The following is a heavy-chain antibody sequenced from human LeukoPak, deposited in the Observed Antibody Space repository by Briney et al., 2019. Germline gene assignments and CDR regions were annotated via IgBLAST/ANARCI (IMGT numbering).Heavy chain of an antibody. CDR3: ARNYCASSGYYDHEY. V-gene: IGHV3-33*01. Sequence: PGGSLRLSCAAPVFTFSSDGMHWGRQAPGKGLEWVAVIWYDGSNKYYADSVKGRFTISRDNSKNTLYLQMNSLRAEDTAVYYCARNYCASSGYYDHEYWGQGTLVTVSS. CDR1: VFTFSSDG. D-gene: IGHD3-22*01. J-gene: IGHJ4*02. CDR2: IWYDGSNK.